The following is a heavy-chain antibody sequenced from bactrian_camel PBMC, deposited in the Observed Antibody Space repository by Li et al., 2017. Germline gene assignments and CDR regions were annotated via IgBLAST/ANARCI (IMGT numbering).Heavy chain of an antibody. D-gene: IGHD5*01. CDR2: INSGATST. Sequence: GGLVQPGGSLRLSCAASGFTFATQAMAWVRRAPGKGLEWISAINSGATSTYYGDSVNGRFTISRDNANNTLFLQLNSLKSEDTALYDCATPLGSGGGRPRWEYWGQGTQVTVS. CDR1: GFTFATQA. V-gene: IGHV3S31*01. J-gene: IGHJ4*01. CDR3: ATPLGSGGGRPRWEY.